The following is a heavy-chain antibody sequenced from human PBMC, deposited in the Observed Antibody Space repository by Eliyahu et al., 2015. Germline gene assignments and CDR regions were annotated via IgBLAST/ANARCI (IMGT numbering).Heavy chain of an antibody. J-gene: IGHJ4*02. V-gene: IGHV3-7*01. CDR1: GFTFGSYW. D-gene: IGHD2-2*01. CDR3: ARARGHCSTTSCYDSRRGYFEF. Sequence: EVQLVESAGGLVQPGGSLRLSCAASGFTFGSYWMSWVRQAPGKGLEWVASIKEDGSEKDYVDSVKGRFTISRDNAKNSLSLQMNSLRAEDTAVYYCARARGHCSTTSCYDSRRGYFEFWGQGTLVTVSS. CDR2: IKEDGSEK.